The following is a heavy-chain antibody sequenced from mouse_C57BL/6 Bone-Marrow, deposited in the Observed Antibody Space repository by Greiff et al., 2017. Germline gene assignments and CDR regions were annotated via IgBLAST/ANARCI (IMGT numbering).Heavy chain of an antibody. CDR2: IDPENGDT. V-gene: IGHV14-4*01. D-gene: IGHD2-3*01. Sequence: VQLQQSGAELVRPGASVKLSCTASGFNIKDDYMHWVKQRPEQGLEWIGWIDPENGDTEYASKFQGKATITADTSSNTAYLQLSSLTSEDTAVYYWTTRNDGYYSYYFDYWGKGTTLTVSS. J-gene: IGHJ2*01. CDR1: GFNIKDDY. CDR3: TTRNDGYYSYYFDY.